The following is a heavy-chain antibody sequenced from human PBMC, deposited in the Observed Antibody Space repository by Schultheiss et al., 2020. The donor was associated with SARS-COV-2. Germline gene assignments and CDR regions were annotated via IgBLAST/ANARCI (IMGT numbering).Heavy chain of an antibody. CDR2: IYYSGST. CDR1: GGSISSYF. V-gene: IGHV4-59*12. CDR3: ARRSPTGYCSGGSCYGGFDY. D-gene: IGHD2-15*01. Sequence: SETLSLTCTVSGGSISSYFWGWIRQPAEKGLEWIGYIYYSGSTNYNSTLKSRVTISVDTSKNQFSLKLSSVTDADTAVYYCARRSPTGYCSGGSCYGGFDYWGQGTLVTVSS. J-gene: IGHJ4*02.